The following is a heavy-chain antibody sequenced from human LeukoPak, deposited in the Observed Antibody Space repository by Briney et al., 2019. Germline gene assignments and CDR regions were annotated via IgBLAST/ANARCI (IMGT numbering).Heavy chain of an antibody. CDR3: ARRPAITGTDAAFDI. J-gene: IGHJ3*02. V-gene: IGHV4-39*01. D-gene: IGHD1-20*01. CDR1: GGSISSGFYY. Sequence: SETLSLTCTVSGGSISSGFYYWGWIRQPPGKGLEWIGSIYYSGTTYYNPSLKSRVTISVDTSKNQFSLKLNSVTAADTAVYYCARRPAITGTDAAFDIWGQGTMVTVSS. CDR2: IYYSGTT.